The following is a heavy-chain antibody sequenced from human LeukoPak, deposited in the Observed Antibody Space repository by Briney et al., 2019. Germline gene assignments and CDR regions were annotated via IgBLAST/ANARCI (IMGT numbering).Heavy chain of an antibody. V-gene: IGHV4-34*01. CDR2: INHSGST. D-gene: IGHD3-10*01. J-gene: IGHJ4*02. CDR1: GGSFSGYY. Sequence: SETLSLTCAVYGGSFSGYYWSWIRQPPGKGLEWIGEINHSGSTNYNPSLKSRVTISVDTSKNQFSLKLSSVTAADTAVYYCARGYGTRFDYWGQGTLVTVSS. CDR3: ARGYGTRFDY.